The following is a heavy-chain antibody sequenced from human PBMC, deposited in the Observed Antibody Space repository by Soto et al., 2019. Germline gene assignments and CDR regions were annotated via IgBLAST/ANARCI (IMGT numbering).Heavy chain of an antibody. CDR3: ARVSFNIVVVVAATPYYFDY. V-gene: IGHV1-2*04. CDR1: GYTFTGYY. J-gene: IGHJ4*02. CDR2: INPNSGGT. Sequence: ASVKVSCKGSGYTFTGYYMHWVQQAPGQGLEWMGWINPNSGGTNYAQKFQGWVTMTRDTSTSTAYMELRSLRSDDTAVYYCARVSFNIVVVVAATPYYFDYWGQGTLVTVSS. D-gene: IGHD2-15*01.